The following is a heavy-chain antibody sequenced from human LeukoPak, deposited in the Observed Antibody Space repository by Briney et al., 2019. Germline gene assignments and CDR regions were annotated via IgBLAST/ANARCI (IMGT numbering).Heavy chain of an antibody. CDR1: GVTFTVSW. CDR2: INSDGSST. D-gene: IGHD1-26*01. V-gene: IGHV3-74*01. J-gene: IGHJ4*02. CDR3: ATDLSSGSSGEYDY. Sequence: GGSLRLSCVASGVTFTVSWMHSVSQAPGKGLVCVSRINSDGSSTTYADSVKGRFTISRDNAKNTLYLQMNSLRDAGTAVYYCATDLSSGSSGEYDYWGQGTLVTVSS.